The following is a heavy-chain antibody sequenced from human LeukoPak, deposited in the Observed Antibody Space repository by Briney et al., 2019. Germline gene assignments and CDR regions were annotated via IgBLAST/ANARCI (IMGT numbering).Heavy chain of an antibody. J-gene: IGHJ4*02. CDR3: ARAHSYSGYAEADY. V-gene: IGHV4-61*01. D-gene: IGHD5-12*01. CDR1: GGSISSGSYY. Sequence: PETLSLTCTVSGGSISSGSYYWTWLRQHPGKGLEWTGYIFYSGSTKYNPYSPSLQSRGTISMDTSKSEFSLRLSSVTAADTAVYYCARAHSYSGYAEADYWGQGTLVTVSS. CDR2: IFYSGST.